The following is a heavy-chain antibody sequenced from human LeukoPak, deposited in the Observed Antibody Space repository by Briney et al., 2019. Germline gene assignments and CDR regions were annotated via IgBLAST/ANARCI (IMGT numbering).Heavy chain of an antibody. J-gene: IGHJ5*02. CDR3: ARDPSKMGVRYYNWFDP. Sequence: ASVKVSCKASGYTFTSYGISWVRQAPGQGLEWMGWISAYNGNTNYAQKLQGRVTMTTDTSTSTAYMELRSLRSEDTAVYYCARDPSKMGVRYYNWFDPWGQGTLVTVSS. D-gene: IGHD3-16*01. V-gene: IGHV1-18*01. CDR2: ISAYNGNT. CDR1: GYTFTSYG.